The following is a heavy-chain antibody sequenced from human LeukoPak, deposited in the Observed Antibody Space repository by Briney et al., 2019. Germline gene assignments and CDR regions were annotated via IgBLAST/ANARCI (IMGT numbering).Heavy chain of an antibody. V-gene: IGHV4-59*08. CDR2: IYYSGNT. D-gene: IGHD1-14*01. CDR3: ARRGSGASLEYYFDL. CDR1: GGSISSYY. J-gene: IGHJ2*01. Sequence: SETLSLTCTVSGGSISSYYWSWIRQPPGKGLEYIGYIYYSGNTNSNPSLNSRVTISVDTSKNQFSLKLSSVTAAATAVYYCARRGSGASLEYYFDLWGRGTLVTVSS.